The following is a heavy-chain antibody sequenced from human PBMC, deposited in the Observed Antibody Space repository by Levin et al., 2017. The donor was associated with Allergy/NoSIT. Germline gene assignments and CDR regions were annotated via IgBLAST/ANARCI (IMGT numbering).Heavy chain of an antibody. V-gene: IGHV3-74*01. CDR1: GFTFSRRW. D-gene: IGHD2-2*01. J-gene: IGHJ4*02. CDR3: ARGDCSATSCLGY. CDR2: INNDGSST. Sequence: GGSLRLSCAASGFTFSRRWMHWVRQAPGKGLEWVSQINNDGSSTNYADSVKGRFTISRDNARNTLFLQISNLRAEDTAVYYCARGDCSATSCLGYWGQGPLVTVSS.